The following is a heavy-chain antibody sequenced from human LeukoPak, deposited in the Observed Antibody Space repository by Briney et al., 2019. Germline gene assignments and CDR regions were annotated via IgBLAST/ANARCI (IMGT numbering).Heavy chain of an antibody. V-gene: IGHV4-34*01. CDR2: INHSGST. Sequence: SETLSLTCAVYGGSFSGYYWSWIRQPPGKGLEWIGEINHSGSTNYNPSLKSRVAISVDTSKNQFSLKLSSVTAADTAVYFCARGGYYGSGNDFRFDPWGQGTLVTVSS. CDR1: GGSFSGYY. CDR3: ARGGYYGSGNDFRFDP. D-gene: IGHD3-10*01. J-gene: IGHJ5*02.